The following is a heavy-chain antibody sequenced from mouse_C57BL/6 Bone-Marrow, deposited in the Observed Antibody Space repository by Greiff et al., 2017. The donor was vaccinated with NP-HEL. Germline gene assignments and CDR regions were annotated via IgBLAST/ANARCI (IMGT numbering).Heavy chain of an antibody. CDR3: ARECGSSYFDY. V-gene: IGHV5-16*01. CDR1: GFNFSDYY. Sequence: EVKLQESEGGLVQPGSSMKLSCTASGFNFSDYYMAWVRQVPEKGLEWVANINYDGSSTYYLDSLKSRFIISRDNAKNILYLQMRSLKSEDTATYYCARECGSSYFDYWGQGTTLTVSS. CDR2: INYDGSST. D-gene: IGHD1-1*01. J-gene: IGHJ2*01.